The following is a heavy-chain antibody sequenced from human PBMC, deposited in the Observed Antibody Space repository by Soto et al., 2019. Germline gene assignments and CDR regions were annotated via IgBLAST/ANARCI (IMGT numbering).Heavy chain of an antibody. CDR3: ASQFTGVLVLGASPPGGDNYGWDV. D-gene: IGHD2-15*01. CDR1: GGTFSRYT. V-gene: IGHV1-69*02. CDR2: IIPILDIP. Sequence: QVQLVQSGAEVKKPGSSVKVSCKASGGTFSRYTISWVRQAPGQGLEWMGRIIPILDIPNYAQNFQGRGTITADKSTGPGYMGLSSLSSDDTGVYYWASQFTGVLVLGASPPGGDNYGWDVWGQGTTVTVSS. J-gene: IGHJ6*02.